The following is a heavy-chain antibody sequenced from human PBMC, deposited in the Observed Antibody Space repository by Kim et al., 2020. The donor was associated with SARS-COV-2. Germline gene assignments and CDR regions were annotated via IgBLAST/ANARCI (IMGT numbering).Heavy chain of an antibody. V-gene: IGHV3-48*02. D-gene: IGHD3-22*01. Sequence: GGSLRLSCAASRFTFSSYSMNWVRQAPGKGLEWVSHISSSSSTIYYADSVKGRFTISRDNAKNSLYLQMNSLRDEDTAVYYCAREGYYYDSSTLDYYYYMDVWGKGTTVTVSS. J-gene: IGHJ6*03. CDR2: ISSSSSTI. CDR1: RFTFSSYS. CDR3: AREGYYYDSSTLDYYYYMDV.